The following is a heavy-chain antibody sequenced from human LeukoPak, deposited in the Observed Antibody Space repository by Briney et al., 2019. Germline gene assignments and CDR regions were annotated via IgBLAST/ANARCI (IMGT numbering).Heavy chain of an antibody. CDR3: TTATGVVMSQMDAFDI. J-gene: IGHJ3*02. CDR1: GFTFSNAW. D-gene: IGHD3-3*01. Sequence: GGSLRLSCAASGFTFSNAWMSWVRQAPGKGLEWVGRIKSKTDGGTTDYAAPVKGRFTISRDDSKNTLYLQMNSLKTEDTAVYYCTTATGVVMSQMDAFDIWGQGTMVTVSS. V-gene: IGHV3-15*01. CDR2: IKSKTDGGTT.